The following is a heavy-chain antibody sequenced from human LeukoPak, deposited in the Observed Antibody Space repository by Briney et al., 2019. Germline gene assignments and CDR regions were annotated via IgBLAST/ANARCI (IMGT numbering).Heavy chain of an antibody. J-gene: IGHJ4*02. CDR3: VTPDYGSGIN. Sequence: GGSLRLSCAASGFTFSIYAMPWVRQAPGEGREWVSAIGGSGISTYYADYVKGRFSISRDNSKNTLYLQMNSLRADDTAVYYCVTPDYGSGINWGQGTLVTVSS. CDR1: GFTFSIYA. D-gene: IGHD3-10*01. CDR2: IGGSGIST. V-gene: IGHV3-23*01.